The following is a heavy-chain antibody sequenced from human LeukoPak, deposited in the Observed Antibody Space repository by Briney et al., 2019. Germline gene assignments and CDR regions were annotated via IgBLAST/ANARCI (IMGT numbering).Heavy chain of an antibody. Sequence: GGSLRLSCAASGFIFSNYAIHWVRQVPGKGPEWVAVISYHGLNHYYTDSVKGRFTISRDNSKNTLYLQMNDLRTEDSAVYYCAVPSVTIGITAIFDYWGQGTMVAVSS. J-gene: IGHJ4*02. CDR1: GFIFSNYA. CDR2: ISYHGLNH. D-gene: IGHD2-21*02. V-gene: IGHV3-30-3*01. CDR3: AVPSVTIGITAIFDY.